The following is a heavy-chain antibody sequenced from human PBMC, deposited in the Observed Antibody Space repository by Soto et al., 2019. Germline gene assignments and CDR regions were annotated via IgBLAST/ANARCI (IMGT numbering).Heavy chain of an antibody. CDR3: ARHRGYGEYDY. V-gene: IGHV4-59*08. CDR1: GGSISSYY. J-gene: IGHJ4*02. Sequence: TSETLSLTCTVSGGSISSYYWSWIRQPPGKGLEWIGYIYYSGSTNYNPSLKSRVTISVDTSKNQFSLKLSSVTAADTAVYYCARHRGYGEYDYWGQGTLVTVSS. CDR2: IYYSGST. D-gene: IGHD4-17*01.